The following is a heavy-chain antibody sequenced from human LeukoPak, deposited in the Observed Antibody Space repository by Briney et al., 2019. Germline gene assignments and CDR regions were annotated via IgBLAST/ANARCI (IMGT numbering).Heavy chain of an antibody. CDR2: TRYNIENT. J-gene: IGHJ4*02. V-gene: IGHV3-23*01. Sequence: PGGSLRLSCAASGFTFSNYAMGWVRQAPGKGPEWVSSTRYNIENTHYADAVQGRFTISRDNSKNTLYLQMNSLRAEDTARYYCAKASTRDTGYYFDSWGQGTLVSVSS. CDR3: AKASTRDTGYYFDS. D-gene: IGHD3-9*01. CDR1: GFTFSNYA.